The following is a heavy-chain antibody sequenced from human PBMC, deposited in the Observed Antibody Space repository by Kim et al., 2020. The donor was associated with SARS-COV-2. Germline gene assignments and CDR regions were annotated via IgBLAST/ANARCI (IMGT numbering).Heavy chain of an antibody. D-gene: IGHD6-13*01. J-gene: IGHJ4*02. Sequence: GGSLRLSCAASGFTFDDYAMHWVRQAPGKGLEWVSGISWNCGSIGYADSVKGRFTISRDNAKNSLYLQMNSLRAEDTALYYCAKDLKPYSEDSLYDYWGQGTLVTVSS. CDR2: ISWNCGSI. V-gene: IGHV3-9*01. CDR3: AKDLKPYSEDSLYDY. CDR1: GFTFDDYA.